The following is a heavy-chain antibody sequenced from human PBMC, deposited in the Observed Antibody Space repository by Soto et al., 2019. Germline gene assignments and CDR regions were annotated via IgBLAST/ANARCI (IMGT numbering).Heavy chain of an antibody. CDR1: GGSISSGGYS. D-gene: IGHD6-6*01. CDR3: ARVRVSRFDP. Sequence: TLSLTCAVSGGSISSGGYSWSWIRQPPGKGLEWIGYIYHSGSTYYNPSLKSRVTISVDRSKNQFSLKLSSVTAADTAVYYCARVRVSRFDPWGQGTLVTVSS. J-gene: IGHJ5*02. CDR2: IYHSGST. V-gene: IGHV4-30-2*01.